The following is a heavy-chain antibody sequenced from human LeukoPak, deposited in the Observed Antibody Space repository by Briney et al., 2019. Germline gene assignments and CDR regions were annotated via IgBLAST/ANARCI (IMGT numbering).Heavy chain of an antibody. CDR1: GYTFTSYY. Sequence: ASVKVSCKASGYTFTSYYMHWVRQAPGQGLEWMGIINPSGGSTSYAQKFQGRVTMTRDMSTGTVYMELSRLRSDDTAVYYCAREVVATIELDYWGQGTLVTVSS. V-gene: IGHV1-46*01. CDR3: AREVVATIELDY. J-gene: IGHJ4*02. D-gene: IGHD5-12*01. CDR2: INPSGGST.